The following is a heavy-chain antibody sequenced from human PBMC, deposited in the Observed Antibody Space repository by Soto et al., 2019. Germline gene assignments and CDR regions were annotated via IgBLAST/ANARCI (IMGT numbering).Heavy chain of an antibody. D-gene: IGHD6-13*01. CDR3: AREKGAAAGVYYYYYGMDV. J-gene: IGHJ6*02. Sequence: GGSLRLSCTISGFKFSKYGYGMHWVRQAPGRGLEWVAVIWYDGSNKYYADSVKGRFTISRDNSKNTLYLQMNSLRAEDTAVYYCAREKGAAAGVYYYYYGMDVWGQGTTVTVSS. CDR2: IWYDGSNK. CDR1: GFKFSKYGYG. V-gene: IGHV3-33*08.